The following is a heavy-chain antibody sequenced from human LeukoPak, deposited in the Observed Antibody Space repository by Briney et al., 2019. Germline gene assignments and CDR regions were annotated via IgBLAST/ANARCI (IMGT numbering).Heavy chain of an antibody. CDR1: GYTFSGYY. D-gene: IGHD3-22*01. V-gene: IGHV1-2*02. CDR3: ARDSGYYDSSGYYSTDYYFDY. J-gene: IGHJ4*02. CDR2: INPNSGGP. Sequence: ASVKVSCKASGYTFSGYYMHWVRQAPGQGVEWMGWINPNSGGPNYAQKFQGRVTMTRDTSISTAYMELSRLRSDDTAVYYCARDSGYYDSSGYYSTDYYFDYWGQGTLVTVSS.